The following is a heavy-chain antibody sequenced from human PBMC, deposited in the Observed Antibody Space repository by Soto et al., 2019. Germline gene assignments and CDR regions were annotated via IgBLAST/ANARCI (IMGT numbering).Heavy chain of an antibody. CDR2: IWYGGSNK. Sequence: QVQLVQSGGGVVQPGGSLRLSCEATGFTFRSHGMHWVRQAPGKGLEWVAVIWYGGSNKYYADSVKGRLTISRDNSKGTLFLQMNSLRAEDTAVYYCARWGDNQRLDSWGQGTLVTVSS. V-gene: IGHV3-33*01. CDR1: GFTFRSHG. CDR3: ARWGDNQRLDS. J-gene: IGHJ4*02. D-gene: IGHD2-21*01.